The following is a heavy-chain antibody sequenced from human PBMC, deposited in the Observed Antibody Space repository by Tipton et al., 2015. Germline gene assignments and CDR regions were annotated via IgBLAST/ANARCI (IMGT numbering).Heavy chain of an antibody. J-gene: IGHJ4*02. D-gene: IGHD6-13*01. V-gene: IGHV4-34*01. CDR2: INHGGRS. Sequence: TLSLTCAVYGGSFSGYYWSWIRQTPGKGLEWIGEINHGGRSNYKTSLNSRVSVSVDTSKNQFSLRVSSVTAADTAVYYCARGAGNSSTWDFDYWGQGSLVTVSS. CDR3: ARGAGNSSTWDFDY. CDR1: GGSFSGYY.